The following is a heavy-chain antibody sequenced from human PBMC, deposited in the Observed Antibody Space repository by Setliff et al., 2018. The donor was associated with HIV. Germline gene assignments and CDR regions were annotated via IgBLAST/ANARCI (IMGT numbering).Heavy chain of an antibody. CDR1: GYTFTNYD. CDR2: ISTYSGNT. J-gene: IGHJ6*03. V-gene: IGHV1-18*01. CDR3: ATGRLYYYMDV. Sequence: ASVKVSCKASGYTFTNYDISWVRQAPGQGLEWMGWISTYSGNTNYAQKLQGRVTMTTDTSTSTAYMELRSLRSDDTAVYYCATGRLYYYMDVWGKGTTVTVS. D-gene: IGHD1-1*01.